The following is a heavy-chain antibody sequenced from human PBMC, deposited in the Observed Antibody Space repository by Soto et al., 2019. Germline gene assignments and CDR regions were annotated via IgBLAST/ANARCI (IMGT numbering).Heavy chain of an antibody. Sequence: ASVKVSCKASGYTFTGYYMHWVRQAPGQGLEWMGWINPNSGGTNYAQKFQGRVTMTRDTSISTAYMELSRLRSDDTAVYYCARAPYPYSSSSGCFDPWGQGTLVTVSS. D-gene: IGHD6-6*01. J-gene: IGHJ5*02. CDR2: INPNSGGT. CDR3: ARAPYPYSSSSGCFDP. CDR1: GYTFTGYY. V-gene: IGHV1-2*02.